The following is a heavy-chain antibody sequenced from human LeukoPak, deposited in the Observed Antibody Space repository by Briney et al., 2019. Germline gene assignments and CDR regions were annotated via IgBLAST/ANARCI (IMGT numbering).Heavy chain of an antibody. D-gene: IGHD2-15*01. J-gene: IGHJ3*02. Sequence: PGGSLRLSCAASGFTFSSYEMNWLRQAPGKGLEWVSYISSSGSTIYYADSVKGRFTISRDNAKNSLYLQMNSLRAEDTAVYYCASLGDIVVVVADNAFDIWGQGTMVTVSS. CDR2: ISSSGSTI. CDR3: ASLGDIVVVVADNAFDI. V-gene: IGHV3-48*03. CDR1: GFTFSSYE.